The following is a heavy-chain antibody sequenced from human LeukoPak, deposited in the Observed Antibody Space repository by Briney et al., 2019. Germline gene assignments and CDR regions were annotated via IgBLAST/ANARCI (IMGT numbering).Heavy chain of an antibody. J-gene: IGHJ4*02. CDR3: ARPAVKYSNYYFDY. CDR1: GGSISSSSYY. Sequence: PSETLSLTCTVSGGSISSSSYYWGWIRQPPGKGLEWIGSIYYSGTTYYNPSLKSRVTISVDTPKNQFSLNLSSVTAADTAVYYCARPAVKYSNYYFDYWGQGTLVTVSS. CDR2: IYYSGTT. V-gene: IGHV4-39*01. D-gene: IGHD4-11*01.